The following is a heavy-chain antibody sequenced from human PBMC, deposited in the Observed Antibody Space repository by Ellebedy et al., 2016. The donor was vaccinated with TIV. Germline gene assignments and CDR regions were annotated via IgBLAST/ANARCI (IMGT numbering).Heavy chain of an antibody. CDR2: ISSDGSNK. CDR3: ARSVRCSGGSCYHWFGVYFDY. J-gene: IGHJ4*02. CDR1: GFTFSNYA. Sequence: PGGSLRLSCAASGFTFSNYAMHWVRQAPGKGLEWVAVISSDGSNKSYAGSVQGRFTISRDNSKNTLYLQMNSLRAEDTAVYYCARSVRCSGGSCYHWFGVYFDYWGQGTLVTVSS. V-gene: IGHV3-30*04. D-gene: IGHD2-15*01.